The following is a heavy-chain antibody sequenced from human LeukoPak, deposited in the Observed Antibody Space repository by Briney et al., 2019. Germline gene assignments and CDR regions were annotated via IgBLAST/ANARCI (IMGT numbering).Heavy chain of an antibody. CDR1: GGSFSGYY. V-gene: IGHV4-34*01. CDR3: ARGRYSYGRTFDY. Sequence: SETLSLTCAVYGGSFSGYYWSWIRQPPGKGLEWIGEINNSGSTNYNPSLKSRVTISVDTSKNQFSLKLSSVTAADTAVYYCARGRYSYGRTFDYWGQGTLVTVSS. D-gene: IGHD5-18*01. CDR2: INNSGST. J-gene: IGHJ4*02.